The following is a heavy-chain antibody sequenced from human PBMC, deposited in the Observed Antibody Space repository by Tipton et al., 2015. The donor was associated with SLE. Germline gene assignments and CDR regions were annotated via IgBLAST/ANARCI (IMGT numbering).Heavy chain of an antibody. V-gene: IGHV3-74*01. CDR3: ARAVADWGWLVVY. D-gene: IGHD6-19*01. CDR2: IDHDGSGT. Sequence: SLRLSCVASGFTFNNYWMHWFRQVPGKGLEWVSRIDHDGSGTSYADSVEDRFTISRDNTKKTLYLQMNSLRAEDTAVYYCARAVADWGWLVVYWGRGTQVTVSS. CDR1: GFTFNNYW. J-gene: IGHJ4*02.